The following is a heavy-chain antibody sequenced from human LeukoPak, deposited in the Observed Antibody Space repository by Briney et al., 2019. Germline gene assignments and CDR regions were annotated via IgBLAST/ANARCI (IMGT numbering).Heavy chain of an antibody. CDR1: GGSISSGGYY. J-gene: IGHJ4*02. V-gene: IGHV4-31*03. D-gene: IGHD5-18*01. CDR3: ARERVRGYSYGSIDY. CDR2: IYYSGST. Sequence: SETLSLTCTVSGGSISSGGYYWSWIRQHPGKGLEWIGYIYYSGSTYYNPSLKSRVTISVDTSKNQFSLKLSSVTAPDTAVYYCARERVRGYSYGSIDYWGQGTLVTVSS.